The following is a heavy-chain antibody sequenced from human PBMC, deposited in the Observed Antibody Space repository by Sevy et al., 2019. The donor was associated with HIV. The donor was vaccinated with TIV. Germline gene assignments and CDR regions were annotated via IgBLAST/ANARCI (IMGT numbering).Heavy chain of an antibody. J-gene: IGHJ3*02. Sequence: GGSLRLSCAASGFTASSNYMTWVRQAPGKGLEWVSIIYNGGDTYYADFVKGRFTISRDNSKNTLYLQMNSLRPEDTAVYYCATWLRVDPDAFDIWGQGTMVTVSS. CDR3: ATWLRVDPDAFDI. D-gene: IGHD3-10*01. CDR2: IYNGGDT. CDR1: GFTASSNY. V-gene: IGHV3-53*01.